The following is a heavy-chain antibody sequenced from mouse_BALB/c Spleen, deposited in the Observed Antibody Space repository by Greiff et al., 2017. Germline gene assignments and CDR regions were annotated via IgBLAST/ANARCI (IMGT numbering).Heavy chain of an antibody. V-gene: IGHV1-7*01. CDR1: GYTFTSYW. Sequence: QVQLKESGAELAKPGASVKMSCKASGYTFTSYWMHWVKQRPGQGLEWIGYINPSTGYTEYNQKFKDKATLTADKSSSTAYMQLSSLTSEDSAVYYCARTSAVRQGWFAYWGQGTLVTVSA. CDR2: INPSTGYT. J-gene: IGHJ3*01. D-gene: IGHD2-14*01. CDR3: ARTSAVRQGWFAY.